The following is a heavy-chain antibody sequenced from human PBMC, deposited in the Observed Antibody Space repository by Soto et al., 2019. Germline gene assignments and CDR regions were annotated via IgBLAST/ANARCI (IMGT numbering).Heavy chain of an antibody. J-gene: IGHJ4*02. V-gene: IGHV3-23*01. CDR2: ISGSGGST. CDR1: GFTFSSYA. CDR3: AKDPQWLVRGLFDY. Sequence: LRLSCAASGFTFSSYAMSWVRQAPGKGLEWVSAISGSGGSTYYADSVKGRFTISRDNSKNTLYLQMNSLRAEDTAVYYCAKDPQWLVRGLFDYWGQGTLVTVSS. D-gene: IGHD6-19*01.